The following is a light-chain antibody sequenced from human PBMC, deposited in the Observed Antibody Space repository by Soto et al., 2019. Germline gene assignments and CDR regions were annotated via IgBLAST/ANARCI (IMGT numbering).Light chain of an antibody. Sequence: DIVLTQTPLSLSVTPGQPASMSCKSSQSLLQSNGKTFLYWYLQRPGQPPQLLLWEVSNRMSGVPDRFSGSGSGTDFTLHISRVEAEDVGVYYCMQSVEPSFGGGTKVEFK. V-gene: IGKV2D-29*01. CDR3: MQSVEPS. CDR1: QSLLQSNGKTF. J-gene: IGKJ4*01. CDR2: EVS.